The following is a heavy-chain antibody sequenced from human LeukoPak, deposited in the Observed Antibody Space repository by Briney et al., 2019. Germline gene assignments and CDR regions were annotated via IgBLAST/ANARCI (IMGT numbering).Heavy chain of an antibody. D-gene: IGHD3-22*01. Sequence: GGSLRLSCAASGFTFSSYAMSWVRQAPGKGLEWVSAISGSGGSTYYADSVKGRFTISRDNSKNTLYLQMNSLRAEDTAVYYCAKVPTYYYDSSGYPGYYFDYWGQGTLVTVSS. CDR2: ISGSGGST. V-gene: IGHV3-23*01. CDR3: AKVPTYYYDSSGYPGYYFDY. CDR1: GFTFSSYA. J-gene: IGHJ4*02.